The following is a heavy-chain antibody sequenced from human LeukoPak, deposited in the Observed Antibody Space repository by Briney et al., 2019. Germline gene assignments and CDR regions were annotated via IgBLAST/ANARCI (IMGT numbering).Heavy chain of an antibody. CDR1: GFSFTNYA. V-gene: IGHV3-48*01. J-gene: IGHJ3*01. Sequence: PGGSLRLSCTTSGFSFTNYAMNWVRQAPGKGLEWLSYISGPGTTTKYADSVKGRFTISRDNDKNSLYLQMNSLRAEDTAVYYCARDWTWGQGTMVTVSS. CDR3: ARDWT. D-gene: IGHD3/OR15-3a*01. CDR2: ISGPGTTT.